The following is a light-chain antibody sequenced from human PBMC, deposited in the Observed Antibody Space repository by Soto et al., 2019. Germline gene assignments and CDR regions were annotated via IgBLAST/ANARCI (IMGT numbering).Light chain of an antibody. J-gene: IGKJ1*01. CDR1: QSVGKNF. Sequence: EIVLTQSPGTLSLSQGERATLSCRASQSVGKNFVAWYQQKPGQAPRFLMYGASTRATGIPDRFSGSGSGTDFTLTINRLEPEDFAVYYCHQYADSPRTFGQGTKVEI. CDR3: HQYADSPRT. V-gene: IGKV3-20*01. CDR2: GAS.